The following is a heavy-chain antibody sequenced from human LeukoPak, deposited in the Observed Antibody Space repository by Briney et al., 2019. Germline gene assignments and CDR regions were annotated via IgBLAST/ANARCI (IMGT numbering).Heavy chain of an antibody. J-gene: IGHJ4*02. Sequence: SETLSLTCAVYGGPFSGYYWSWIRQPPGKGLEWIGEINHSGSTNYNPSLKSRVTISVDTSKNQFSLKLSSVTAADTAVYYCAGDHLYCSSTSCYGGPFDYWGQGTLVTVSS. CDR2: INHSGST. V-gene: IGHV4-34*01. CDR1: GGPFSGYY. D-gene: IGHD2-2*01. CDR3: AGDHLYCSSTSCYGGPFDY.